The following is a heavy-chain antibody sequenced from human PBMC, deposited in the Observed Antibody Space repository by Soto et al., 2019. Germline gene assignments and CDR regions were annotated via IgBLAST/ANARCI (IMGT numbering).Heavy chain of an antibody. CDR2: IKNDGSST. CDR1: GFTFSRYW. CDR3: VKSDWFDP. V-gene: IGHV3-74*01. Sequence: PGGSLRLSCAASGFTFSRYWMHWVRQAPGKGLVWVSRIKNDGSSTSYADSVKGRFTISRDNAKNTLYLQMNSLRAEDTAVYYCVKSDWFDPWGQGTLVTVSS. J-gene: IGHJ5*02.